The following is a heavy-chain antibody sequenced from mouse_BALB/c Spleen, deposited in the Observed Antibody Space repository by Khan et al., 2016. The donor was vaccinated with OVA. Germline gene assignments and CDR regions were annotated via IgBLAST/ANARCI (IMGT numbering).Heavy chain of an antibody. Sequence: EVELVESGGDLVKPGGSLKLSCAASGFTFSGYALSWVRQTPEKRMEWVATISSGDSYTYYPDSVKGRFTISRDNAKKTLYLQMSSLRSEVTAMYYCASPPITTIVATCYWFFDVWGAGTTVTVSS. V-gene: IGHV5-9-3*01. CDR1: GFTFSGYA. CDR2: ISSGDSYT. D-gene: IGHD1-1*01. J-gene: IGHJ1*01. CDR3: ASPPITTIVATCYWFFDV.